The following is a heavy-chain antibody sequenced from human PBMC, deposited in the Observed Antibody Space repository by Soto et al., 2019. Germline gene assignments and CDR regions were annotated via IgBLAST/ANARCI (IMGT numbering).Heavy chain of an antibody. CDR1: EFPFSNYG. Sequence: QVQLVESGGGVVQPGRSLRLSCAASEFPFSNYGMHWVRQAPGKGLEWVAHISYDGSNKHYADSVKGRFTISRDNSKNMLFLQMSSVRTADRAVYYCAGGQYYFDYCGQGTRVSVSS. V-gene: IGHV3-30*03. CDR2: ISYDGSNK. J-gene: IGHJ4*02. CDR3: AGGQYYFDY. D-gene: IGHD2-15*01.